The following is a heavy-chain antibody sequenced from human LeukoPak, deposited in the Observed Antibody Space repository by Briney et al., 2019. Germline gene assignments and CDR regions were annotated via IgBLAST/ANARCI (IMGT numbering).Heavy chain of an antibody. J-gene: IGHJ4*02. CDR2: IYHSGSA. V-gene: IGHV4-59*01. CDR3: ARARLMDNSWSFDY. CDR1: GGSISSGY. D-gene: IGHD6-13*01. Sequence: SETLSLTCAVSGGSISSGYWSWIRQPPGKGLEWIGYIYHSGSANYNPSLRSRVTISVDTSKNQFSLKLSSVTAADTAVYYCARARLMDNSWSFDYWGQGTLVTVSS.